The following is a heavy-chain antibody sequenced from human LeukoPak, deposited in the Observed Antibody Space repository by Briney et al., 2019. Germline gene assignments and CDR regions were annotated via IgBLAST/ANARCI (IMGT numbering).Heavy chain of an antibody. CDR2: IYPGDSDT. V-gene: IGHV5-51*01. Sequence: GESLKISCKGSGYSFTSYWIGWVRQMPGKGLEWMGIIYPGDSDTRYSPSFQGQVTISADKSISTAYLQWSSLKASDTAMYYCASNYYDSSGYLQNGFDIWGRGTMVTVSS. CDR1: GYSFTSYW. J-gene: IGHJ3*02. CDR3: ASNYYDSSGYLQNGFDI. D-gene: IGHD3-22*01.